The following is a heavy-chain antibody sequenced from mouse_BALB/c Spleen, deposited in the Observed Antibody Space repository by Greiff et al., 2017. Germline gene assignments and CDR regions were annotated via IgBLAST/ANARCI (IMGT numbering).Heavy chain of an antibody. J-gene: IGHJ1*01. Sequence: QVQLKESGPGLVAPSQSLSITCTVSGFSLTSYGVHWVRQPPGKGLEWLGVIWAGGSTNYNSALMSRLSISKDNSKSQVFLKMNSLQTDDTAMYYCAREPSVTTVVAWYFDVWGAGTTVTVSS. D-gene: IGHD1-1*01. CDR1: GFSLTSYG. V-gene: IGHV2-9*02. CDR2: IWAGGST. CDR3: AREPSVTTVVAWYFDV.